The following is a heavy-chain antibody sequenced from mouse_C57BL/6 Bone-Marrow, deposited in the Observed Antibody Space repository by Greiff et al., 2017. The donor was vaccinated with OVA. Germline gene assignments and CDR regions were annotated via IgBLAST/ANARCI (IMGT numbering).Heavy chain of an antibody. CDR2: ISNGGGST. D-gene: IGHD3-2*02. Sequence: EVQVVESGGGLVQPGGSLKLSCAASGFTFSDYYMYWVRQTPEKRLEWVAYISNGGGSTYYPDTVKGRFTISRDNAKNTLYLQMSRLKSEDTAMYYCARHELAYWYFDVCGTGTTVTVSS. CDR1: GFTFSDYY. J-gene: IGHJ1*03. CDR3: ARHELAYWYFDV. V-gene: IGHV5-12*01.